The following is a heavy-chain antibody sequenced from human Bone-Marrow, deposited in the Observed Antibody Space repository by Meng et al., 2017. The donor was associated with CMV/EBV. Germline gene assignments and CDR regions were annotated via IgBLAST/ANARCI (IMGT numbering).Heavy chain of an antibody. Sequence: GGSLRLSCAASGFTFSSYDMHWVRQATGKGLEWVSAIGTAGDTYYPGSVKGRFTISRDNAKNSLYLQMNSLRAEDTAVYYCARDLRQRTFIVVVPAASGGMDVWGQGTTVTVSS. V-gene: IGHV3-13*01. CDR3: ARDLRQRTFIVVVPAASGGMDV. CDR2: IGTAGDT. CDR1: GFTFSSYD. D-gene: IGHD2-2*01. J-gene: IGHJ6*02.